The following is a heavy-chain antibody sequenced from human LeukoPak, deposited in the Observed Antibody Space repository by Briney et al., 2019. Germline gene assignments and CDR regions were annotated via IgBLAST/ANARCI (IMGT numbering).Heavy chain of an antibody. Sequence: SETLSLTCTVSGASINSYYWSWIRQPPGEGLEWIGCVSYSGSTDYNPALKSRVTVSGDTSKSQVSLKLSSVTAADTAVYFCARGKFGDFEDWGQGTTVTVSS. D-gene: IGHD4-17*01. CDR1: GASINSYY. V-gene: IGHV4-59*01. CDR3: ARGKFGDFED. CDR2: VSYSGST. J-gene: IGHJ6*02.